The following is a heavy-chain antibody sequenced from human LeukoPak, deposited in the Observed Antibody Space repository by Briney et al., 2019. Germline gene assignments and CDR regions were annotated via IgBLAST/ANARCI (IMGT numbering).Heavy chain of an antibody. CDR3: AKRRGVESGAFDI. J-gene: IGHJ3*02. CDR2: IGAGGDRS. D-gene: IGHD2-8*01. V-gene: IGHV3-23*01. Sequence: GASLRLSCAASGFTFSTYALSWVRQAPGKGLECVSGIGAGGDRSNYADSVKGRFTLSRDNSKNTLYLQMNSLRAEDTAIYYCAKRRGVESGAFDIWGQGKMVTVSP. CDR1: GFTFSTYA.